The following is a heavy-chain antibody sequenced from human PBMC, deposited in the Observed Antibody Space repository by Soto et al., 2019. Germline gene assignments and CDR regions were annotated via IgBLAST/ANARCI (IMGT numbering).Heavy chain of an antibody. CDR1: GDTFTSYY. V-gene: IGHV1-46*01. CDR3: ARDRRWLHPWFDP. Sequence: GDSAKVSCNASGDTFTSYYSHWVRQAPAQGPEWMGIIHPRGGRTSYAQKLQGRVTMNRDTSTSTVYMELSSLRSEDTAVYYCARDRRWLHPWFDPWG. J-gene: IGHJ5*02. D-gene: IGHD5-12*01. CDR2: IHPRGGRT.